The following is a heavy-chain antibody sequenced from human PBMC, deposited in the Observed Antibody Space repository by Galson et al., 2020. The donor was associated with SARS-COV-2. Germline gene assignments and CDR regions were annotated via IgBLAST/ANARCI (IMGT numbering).Heavy chain of an antibody. V-gene: IGHV1-24*01. J-gene: IGHJ5*02. Sequence: ALVKVSCKVSGYTLTELSMHWVRQAPGKGLEWMGGFDPEDGETIYAQKFQGRVTMTEDTSTDTAYMELSSLRSEDTAVYYCATAPPIAAANWFDPWGQGTLVTVSS. CDR3: ATAPPIAAANWFDP. CDR1: GYTLTELS. D-gene: IGHD6-6*01. CDR2: FDPEDGET.